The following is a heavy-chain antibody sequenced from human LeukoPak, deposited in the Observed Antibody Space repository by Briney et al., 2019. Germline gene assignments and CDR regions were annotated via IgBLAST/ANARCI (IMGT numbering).Heavy chain of an antibody. CDR3: ATSRDGYNPIDY. Sequence: PGGSLRLSCAASGFTVSSNYVSWVRQAPGKGLEWVSVIYSGGSTYYADSVKGRFTISRDNSKNTLYLQMNSLRAEDTAVYYCATSRDGYNPIDYWGQGTLVTVSS. CDR1: GFTVSSNY. CDR2: IYSGGST. J-gene: IGHJ4*02. V-gene: IGHV3-66*01. D-gene: IGHD5-12*01.